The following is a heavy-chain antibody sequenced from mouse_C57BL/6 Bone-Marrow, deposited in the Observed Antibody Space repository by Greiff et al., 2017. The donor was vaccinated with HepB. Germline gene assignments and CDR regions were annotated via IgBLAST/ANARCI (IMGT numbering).Heavy chain of an antibody. CDR3: TTYYPYYFDY. Sequence: EVHLVESGAELVRPGASVKLSCTASGFNIKDDYMHWVKQRPEQGLEWIGWIDPENGDTEYASKFQGKATITADTSSNTAYLQLSSLTSEDTAVYYCTTYYPYYFDYWGQGTTLTVSS. CDR2: IDPENGDT. J-gene: IGHJ2*01. V-gene: IGHV14-4*01. D-gene: IGHD1-1*01. CDR1: GFNIKDDY.